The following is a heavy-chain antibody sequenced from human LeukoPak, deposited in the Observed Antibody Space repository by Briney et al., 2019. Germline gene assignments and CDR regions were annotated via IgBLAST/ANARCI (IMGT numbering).Heavy chain of an antibody. CDR2: ISAYNGNT. CDR3: ARVGYYGSGSYSHYYYGMDV. CDR1: GYTFTSYG. D-gene: IGHD3-10*01. J-gene: IGHJ6*02. V-gene: IGHV1-18*01. Sequence: ASVKVSCKASGYTFTSYGISWVRQAPGQGLEWMGWISAYNGNTNYAQKLQGRVTMTTDTSTSTAYMELRSLRSDATAVYYCARVGYYGSGSYSHYYYGMDVWGQGTTVTVSS.